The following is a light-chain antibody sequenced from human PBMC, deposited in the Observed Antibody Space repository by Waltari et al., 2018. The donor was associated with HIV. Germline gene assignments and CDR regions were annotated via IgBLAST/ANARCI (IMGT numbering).Light chain of an antibody. CDR3: VTWDSSLTAGV. V-gene: IGLV1-51*01. CDR2: QRN. J-gene: IGLJ2*01. CDR1: NSNIGDNH. Sequence: QSVLTQPPSVSADPGQKVTISCSGSNSNIGDNHVSWYQQLPGTAPKLLIFQRNKRPSDIPDRCAGSKSGTSATLGIAGLQTGDEADYYCVTWDSSLTAGVFGGGTKLTVL.